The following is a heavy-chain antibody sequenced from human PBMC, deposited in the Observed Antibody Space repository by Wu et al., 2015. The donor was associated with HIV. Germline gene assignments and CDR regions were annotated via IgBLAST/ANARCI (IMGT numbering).Heavy chain of an antibody. J-gene: IGHJ2*01. CDR3: ARAASFFYDKHGYYRNWYFDV. CDR1: GYTFTRYV. CDR2: INPYNGDT. D-gene: IGHD3-22*01. Sequence: QVQLVQSGTEVKKPGASVKVSCKASGYTFTRYVMSWLRQAPGQGLEWMGWINPYNGDTNYAQKFQGRVTMTTATSTSTAYMELRSLKSEDTAVYYCARAASFFYDKHGYYRNWYFDVWGRGTLVAVSS. V-gene: IGHV1-18*01.